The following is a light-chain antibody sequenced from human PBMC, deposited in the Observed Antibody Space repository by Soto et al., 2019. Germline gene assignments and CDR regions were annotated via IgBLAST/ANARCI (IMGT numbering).Light chain of an antibody. Sequence: IVLTQSPGALSLTQGERATLSCRASQSVSSSYLAWYQQKPGQAPRLLIYDTSTGATGIPDRFVGSGSGTDFALTISRVEPEDFAMYFCQQYGSSPGTFGQGTKV. CDR3: QQYGSSPGT. J-gene: IGKJ1*01. CDR1: QSVSSSY. V-gene: IGKV3-20*01. CDR2: DTS.